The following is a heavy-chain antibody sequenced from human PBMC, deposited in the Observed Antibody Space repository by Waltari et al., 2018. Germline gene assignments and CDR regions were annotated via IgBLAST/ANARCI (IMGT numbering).Heavy chain of an antibody. CDR3: ARASYGSGSSWFDP. CDR2: IDSSGST. Sequence: QVQLQESGTGLVKPSETLSLICSVSGGSISPHFCGWIRQPQGKTLEWIGNIDSSGSTNYNPSLTSRVTISLDMSKNQFSLKLRSVSAADTAVYYCARASYGSGSSWFDPWGQGNLVTVSS. D-gene: IGHD3-10*01. CDR1: GGSISPHF. J-gene: IGHJ5*02. V-gene: IGHV4-59*11.